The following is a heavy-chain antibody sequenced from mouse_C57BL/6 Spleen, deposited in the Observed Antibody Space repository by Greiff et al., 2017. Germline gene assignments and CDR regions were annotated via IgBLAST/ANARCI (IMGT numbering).Heavy chain of an antibody. Sequence: EVQLQQSGPELVKPGASVKISCKASGYTFTDYYMNWVKQSHGKSLEWIGDINPNNGGTSYNQKFKGKATLTVDKSSSTAYMELRSLTSEDSAVYYCARENYFSNEFAYWGQGTLVTVSA. V-gene: IGHV1-26*01. CDR2: INPNNGGT. J-gene: IGHJ3*01. CDR3: ARENYFSNEFAY. D-gene: IGHD1-1*02. CDR1: GYTFTDYY.